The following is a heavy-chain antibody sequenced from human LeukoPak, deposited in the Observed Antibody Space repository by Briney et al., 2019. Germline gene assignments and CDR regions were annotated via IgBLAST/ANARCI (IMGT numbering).Heavy chain of an antibody. J-gene: IGHJ3*02. D-gene: IGHD2-8*01. CDR2: INPNSGVT. CDR1: GYTFTGYY. Sequence: ASVKVSCKASGYTFTGYYIHWVRQAPGQGLEWMGWINPNSGVTNYAQEFQGRATMTRDTSINTAYMELSRLRSDDTAVYYCARDRVYAGCHGLSCDDAFDIWGQGTMVTVSS. CDR3: ARDRVYAGCHGLSCDDAFDI. V-gene: IGHV1-2*02.